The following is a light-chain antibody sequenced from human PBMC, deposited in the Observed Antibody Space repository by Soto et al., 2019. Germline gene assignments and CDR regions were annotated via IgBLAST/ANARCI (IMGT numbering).Light chain of an antibody. CDR1: QSISSY. J-gene: IGKJ1*01. V-gene: IGKV1-39*01. Sequence: IHMSQSPSSLSASVGYRVTITCRASQSISSYLNWYQQKPGKAPKLLIYAASSLQSGVPSRFSGSGYGTDFNLTISSLQTEDFATYYCQQSYSTPRTFGQGTKVDIK. CDR2: AAS. CDR3: QQSYSTPRT.